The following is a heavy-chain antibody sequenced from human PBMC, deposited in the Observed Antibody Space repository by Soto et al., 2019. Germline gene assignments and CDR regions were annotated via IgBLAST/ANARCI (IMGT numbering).Heavy chain of an antibody. CDR3: ARLGVLGQDYTNYRPFAS. J-gene: IGHJ4*02. Sequence: GGSLRLSCAASGFSFSNHWVGWVRQAPGKGLEWVANIKQDGTDAYYVDSVKGRFTISRDNGKNSLYLQMNGLRAEDTAVYYCARLGVLGQDYTNYRPFASWGQGTLVTVSS. CDR1: GFSFSNHW. CDR2: IKQDGTDA. V-gene: IGHV3-7*01. D-gene: IGHD4-4*01.